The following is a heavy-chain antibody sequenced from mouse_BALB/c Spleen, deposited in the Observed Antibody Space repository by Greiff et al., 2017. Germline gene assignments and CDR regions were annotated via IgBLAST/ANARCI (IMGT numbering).Heavy chain of an antibody. J-gene: IGHJ3*01. CDR1: GFTFSSYA. CDR2: ISSGGSYT. CDR3: ASEGWSLGFAY. Sequence: EVQVVESGGGLVKPGGSLKLSCAASGFTFSSYAMSWVRQSPEKRLEWVAEISSGGSYTYYPDTVTGRFTISRDNAKNTLYLEMSSLRSEDTAMYYCASEGWSLGFAYWGQGTLVTVSA. V-gene: IGHV5-9-4*01. D-gene: IGHD2-3*01.